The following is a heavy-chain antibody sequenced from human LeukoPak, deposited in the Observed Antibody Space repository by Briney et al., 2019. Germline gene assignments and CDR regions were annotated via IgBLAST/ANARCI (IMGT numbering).Heavy chain of an antibody. V-gene: IGHV3-33*01. D-gene: IGHD3-22*01. J-gene: IGHJ4*02. CDR3: ARDYSYSSFDY. CDR1: GFTFSSFG. Sequence: SGGSLRVSCTASGFTFSSFGMNWVRQAPGKGLEWVAGIWYDGSRQLYADSVKGRFTISRDDSKNTVYLQMNSLRAEDTALYYCARDYSYSSFDYWGRGTLVTVSS. CDR2: IWYDGSRQ.